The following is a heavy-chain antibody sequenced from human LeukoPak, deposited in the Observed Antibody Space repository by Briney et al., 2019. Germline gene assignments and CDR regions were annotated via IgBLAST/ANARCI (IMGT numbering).Heavy chain of an antibody. CDR1: GGTFSSYA. J-gene: IGHJ4*02. Sequence: ASVKVSCKASGGTFSSYAISWVRQAPGQGLEWMGRIIPILGIANYAQKFQGRVTITADKSTSTAYMELSSLRSEDTAVYYCARDSGGGSYLVDYWGQGTLVTVSS. V-gene: IGHV1-69*04. CDR3: ARDSGGGSYLVDY. D-gene: IGHD1-26*01. CDR2: IIPILGIA.